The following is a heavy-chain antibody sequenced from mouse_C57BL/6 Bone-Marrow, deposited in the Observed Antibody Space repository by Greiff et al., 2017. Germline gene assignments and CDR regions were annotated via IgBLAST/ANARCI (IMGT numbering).Heavy chain of an antibody. CDR1: GYAFSSSW. Sequence: QVQLQQSGPELVKPGASVKISCKASGYAFSSSWMNWVKQRPGKGLEWIGRIYPGDGDTNYNGKFKGKATLTADKSSRTAYMQLICLTSEDSAVYFCARDYYGSSYKYAMDYWGQGTSVTVSS. D-gene: IGHD1-1*01. CDR2: IYPGDGDT. V-gene: IGHV1-82*01. CDR3: ARDYYGSSYKYAMDY. J-gene: IGHJ4*01.